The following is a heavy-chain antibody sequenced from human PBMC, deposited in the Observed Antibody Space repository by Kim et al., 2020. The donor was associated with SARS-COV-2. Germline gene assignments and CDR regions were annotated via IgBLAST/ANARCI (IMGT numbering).Heavy chain of an antibody. CDR2: IKSKTDGGTT. CDR3: TTGPQVLLWFGGMDV. CDR1: GFTFSNAW. V-gene: IGHV3-15*01. D-gene: IGHD3-10*01. Sequence: GGSLRLSCAASGFTFSNAWMSWVRQAPGKGLEWVGRIKSKTDGGTTDYAAPVKGRFTISRDDSKNTLYLQMNSLKTEDTAVYYCTTGPQVLLWFGGMDVWGQGTTVTVSS. J-gene: IGHJ6*02.